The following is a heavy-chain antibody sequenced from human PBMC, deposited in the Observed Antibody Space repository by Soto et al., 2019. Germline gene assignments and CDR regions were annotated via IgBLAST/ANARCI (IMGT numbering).Heavy chain of an antibody. Sequence: PSETLSLTCAVYGGSFSGYYWSWIRQPPGKGLEWIGEINHSGSTNYNPALKSRVTISVDTSKNQFSPKLSSVTAADTAVYYCARAPRYYYGSGRNWFDPWGQGTLVTVSS. J-gene: IGHJ5*02. V-gene: IGHV4-34*01. CDR1: GGSFSGYY. D-gene: IGHD3-10*01. CDR2: INHSGST. CDR3: ARAPRYYYGSGRNWFDP.